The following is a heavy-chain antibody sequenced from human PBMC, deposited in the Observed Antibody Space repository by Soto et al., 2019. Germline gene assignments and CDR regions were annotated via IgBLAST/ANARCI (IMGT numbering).Heavy chain of an antibody. D-gene: IGHD6-19*01. CDR3: ARSVSGTGTEFDP. Sequence: PXQTLSLTCAISGDSVSRSIAVCNWSTQSPSRGLEWLWRTYYTSKWNNYYAVSLKSRITINADTSKNQFSLQLNSVTPEDTALYYCARSVSGTGTEFDPWGQGTQVTVYS. V-gene: IGHV6-1*01. J-gene: IGHJ5*02. CDR1: GDSVSRSIAV. CDR2: TYYTSKWNN.